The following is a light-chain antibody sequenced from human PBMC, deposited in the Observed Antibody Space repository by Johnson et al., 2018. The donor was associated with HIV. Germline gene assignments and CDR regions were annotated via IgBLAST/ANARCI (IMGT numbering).Light chain of an antibody. Sequence: QSVLTQPPSVSAAPGQKVTISCSGTSSNIGNNYVSWYQQLPGLAPKLLIYDNNKRPSGIPDRFSGSKSGATATLDITGLQTGDEADYYCGTWDNSLNVYVFGTGTKVTVL. CDR1: SSNIGNNY. CDR2: DNN. CDR3: GTWDNSLNVYV. V-gene: IGLV1-51*01. J-gene: IGLJ1*01.